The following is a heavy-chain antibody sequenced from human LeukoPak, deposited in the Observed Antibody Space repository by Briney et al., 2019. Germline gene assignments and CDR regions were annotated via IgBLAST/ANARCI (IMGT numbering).Heavy chain of an antibody. Sequence: PGGSLGLSCAASGFNFSNYAMTWVRQAPGKGLEWVSAVTSISSNTYYADSVKGRFTISRDNSKNMLYLEMNSLRVEDTAIYYCAKDRSSTTSCSNYWGRGTLVTVSS. CDR3: AKDRSSTTSCSNY. CDR1: GFNFSNYA. V-gene: IGHV3-23*01. CDR2: VTSISSNT. J-gene: IGHJ4*02. D-gene: IGHD2-2*01.